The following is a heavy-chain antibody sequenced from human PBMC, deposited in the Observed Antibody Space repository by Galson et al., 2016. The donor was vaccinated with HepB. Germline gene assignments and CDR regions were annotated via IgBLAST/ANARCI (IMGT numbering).Heavy chain of an antibody. V-gene: IGHV1-8*01. Sequence: SVKVSCKASGYTFTSYDISWVRQATGQGLEWMGWMNPSSGSTDYTQKFQGRVTMTRDTSISTAYLELSSLRSEDTAIYYCARGNGYDLPIDSWGQGTLVTVSS. CDR3: ARGNGYDLPIDS. J-gene: IGHJ4*02. CDR1: GYTFTSYD. D-gene: IGHD5-12*01. CDR2: MNPSSGST.